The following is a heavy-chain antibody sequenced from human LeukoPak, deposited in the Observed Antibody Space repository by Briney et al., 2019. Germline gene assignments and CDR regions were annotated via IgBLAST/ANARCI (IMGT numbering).Heavy chain of an antibody. CDR2: VFWNGVDK. V-gene: IGHV3-9*01. D-gene: IGHD6-19*01. J-gene: IGHJ4*02. CDR3: ARTGGWPLPYFDY. Sequence: GGSLRLSCVASGFIVNDHAMHWVRQTPGKGLEWAAGVFWNGVDKGYADSVKGRFTISRDSAKNSLYLQMNSLRVEDTAVYYCARTGGWPLPYFDYWGQGTLVTVSS. CDR1: GFIVNDHA.